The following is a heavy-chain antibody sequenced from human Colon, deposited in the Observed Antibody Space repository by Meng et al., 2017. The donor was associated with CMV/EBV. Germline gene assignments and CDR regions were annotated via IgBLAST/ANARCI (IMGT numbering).Heavy chain of an antibody. V-gene: IGHV3-23*01. Sequence: GGSLRLSCAASGFIFNKYAMNWVRQAPGKGLEWVSGISGGGGSIFYADFVKGRFTISRDNSKNTVYLQMNSLRAEDSAVYYCAKDPSSREYCGSDCYSPNWFDPWGQGTLVTVSS. CDR1: GFIFNKYA. CDR2: ISGGGGSI. D-gene: IGHD2-21*01. J-gene: IGHJ5*02. CDR3: AKDPSSREYCGSDCYSPNWFDP.